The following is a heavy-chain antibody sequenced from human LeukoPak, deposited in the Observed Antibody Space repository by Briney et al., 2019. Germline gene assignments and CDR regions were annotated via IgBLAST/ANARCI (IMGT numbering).Heavy chain of an antibody. J-gene: IGHJ5*02. CDR2: ISHSGST. V-gene: IGHV4-34*01. CDR1: GGSFRGYY. Sequence: SETLSLTCAVYGGSFRGYYWSWIRQPPGKGLEWIGEISHSGSTNYNPSLKSRVTISVDTSKNHFSLKLSSVTAADTAVYSCARGIRVTTIRGVIGNCFDPWGQGTLVTVSS. CDR3: ARGIRVTTIRGVIGNCFDP. D-gene: IGHD3-10*01.